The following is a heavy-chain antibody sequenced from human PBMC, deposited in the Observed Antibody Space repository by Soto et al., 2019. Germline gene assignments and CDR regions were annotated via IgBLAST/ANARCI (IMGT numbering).Heavy chain of an antibody. V-gene: IGHV3-74*01. CDR3: ARGNGNHRPFDY. J-gene: IGHJ4*02. CDR2: INSDGSST. CDR1: GFTFSSYW. D-gene: IGHD2-8*01. Sequence: EVQLVESGGGLVQPGGSLRLSCAASGFTFSSYWMHWVRQAPGKGLVWVSRINSDGSSTSYADAVKGRFTISRDNAKNTLYLQMNSLRAEDTAVYYCARGNGNHRPFDYWGQGTLVTVSS.